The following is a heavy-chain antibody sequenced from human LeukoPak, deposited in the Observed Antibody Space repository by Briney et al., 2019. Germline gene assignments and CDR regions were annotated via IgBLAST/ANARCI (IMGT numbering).Heavy chain of an antibody. CDR1: GGSFSGYY. CDR3: ARYVDTAMVTGYYYMDV. V-gene: IGHV4-59*10. Sequence: PSETLSLTCAVYGGSFSGYYWSWIRQPAGKGLEWIGRIYTSGSTSYNPSLKSRVTISVDKSKNQFSLKLSSVTAADTAVYYCARYVDTAMVTGYYYMDVWGKGTTVTVSS. D-gene: IGHD5-18*01. CDR2: IYTSGST. J-gene: IGHJ6*03.